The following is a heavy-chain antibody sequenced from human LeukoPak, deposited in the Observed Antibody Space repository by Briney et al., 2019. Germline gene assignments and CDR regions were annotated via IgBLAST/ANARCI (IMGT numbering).Heavy chain of an antibody. V-gene: IGHV3-7*01. Sequence: GGSLRLSCAASGFTFSTYWMSWVRQAPGKGLEWVANIRQDGSDKYYVDSVKGRFTISRDNAKNSLYLQMNSLRAEDTAVYYCARDGGSAIPFDYWGQGTLVTVSS. CDR1: GFTFSTYW. CDR3: ARDGGSAIPFDY. CDR2: IRQDGSDK. J-gene: IGHJ4*02.